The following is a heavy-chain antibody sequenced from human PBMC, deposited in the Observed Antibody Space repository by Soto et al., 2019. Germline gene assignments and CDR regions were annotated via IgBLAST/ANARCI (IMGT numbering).Heavy chain of an antibody. CDR3: AGGGNWNYIMGDYYYYGMDV. V-gene: IGHV4-31*03. J-gene: IGHJ6*02. CDR1: SGSISSGGYY. Sequence: SETLSLTCTVSSGSISSGGYYWSWIRQHPGKGLEWIGYIYYSGSTYYNPSLKSRVTISVDTSKNQFSLKLSSVTAADTAVYYCAGGGNWNYIMGDYYYYGMDVWGQGTTVTVSS. D-gene: IGHD1-7*01. CDR2: IYYSGST.